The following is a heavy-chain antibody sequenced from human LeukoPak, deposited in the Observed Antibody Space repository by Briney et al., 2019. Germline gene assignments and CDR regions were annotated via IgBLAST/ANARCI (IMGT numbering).Heavy chain of an antibody. V-gene: IGHV3-23*01. CDR2: ISGSGGST. Sequence: GGSLRLSCAASGFTFSSYAMSWVRQAPGKGREWVSAISGSGGSTYYADSVKGRFTISRDNSKNTLYLQMNSLRAEDTAVYYCAKVGGYYDSSGYYYFDYWGQGTLVTVSS. CDR1: GFTFSSYA. CDR3: AKVGGYYDSSGYYYFDY. J-gene: IGHJ4*02. D-gene: IGHD3-22*01.